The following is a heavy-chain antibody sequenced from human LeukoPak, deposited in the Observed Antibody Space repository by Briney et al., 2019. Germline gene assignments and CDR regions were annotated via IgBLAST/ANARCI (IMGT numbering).Heavy chain of an antibody. CDR3: ARVWGYCSGGSCPWFDP. Sequence: SETLSLTCTVPGGSISSYYWGWIRQPPGKGLGWIGYFYYSGCTNYNPPLKSRVTISVDTSKNQFSLKLSSVTAADTAVYYCARVWGYCSGGSCPWFDPWGQGTLVTVSS. D-gene: IGHD2-15*01. V-gene: IGHV4-59*01. CDR2: FYYSGCT. CDR1: GGSISSYY. J-gene: IGHJ5*02.